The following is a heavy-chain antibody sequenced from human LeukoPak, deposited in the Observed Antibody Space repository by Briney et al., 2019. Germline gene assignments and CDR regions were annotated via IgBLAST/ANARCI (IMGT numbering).Heavy chain of an antibody. CDR2: IKNDGSEK. Sequence: GGSLRLSCAASGFTFSNYWMSWVRQPPGKGLEWVANIKNDGSEKYYVDSVKGRFTISRDNPKNSLYLQMNSLRAEDTAMYYCARVGTAEGTLEDYWGQGTLVTVSS. CDR3: ARVGTAEGTLEDY. CDR1: GFTFSNYW. D-gene: IGHD6-13*01. J-gene: IGHJ4*02. V-gene: IGHV3-7*01.